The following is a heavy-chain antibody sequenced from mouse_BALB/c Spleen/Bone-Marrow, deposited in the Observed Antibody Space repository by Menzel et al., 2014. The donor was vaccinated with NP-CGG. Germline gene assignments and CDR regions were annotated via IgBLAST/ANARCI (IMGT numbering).Heavy chain of an antibody. CDR1: GFTFSDYY. CDR3: ARRRSLYYAMDY. V-gene: IGHV5-12*02. J-gene: IGHJ4*01. CDR2: ISNGGGST. D-gene: IGHD1-1*01. Sequence: EVKVVESGGGLVQPGGSLKRSCATSGFTFSDYYMYWVRQTPEKRLEWAAYISNGGGSTYYPDTVKGRFTISRDNAKNTLYLQMSRLKSEDTAMYYCARRRSLYYAMDYWGQGTSVTVSS.